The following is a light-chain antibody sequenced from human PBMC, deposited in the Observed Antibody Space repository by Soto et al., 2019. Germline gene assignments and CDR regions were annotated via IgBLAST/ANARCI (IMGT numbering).Light chain of an antibody. CDR3: SSYAGSNNNYV. V-gene: IGLV2-14*01. Sequence: QSVLTQPASVSGSPGQSITISCTGTSSDVGGYNYVSWYQQQSGKAPKLIIHEVSNRPSGVSNRFSASKSGNTASLTVSGLQAEDEADYYCSSYAGSNNNYVFGTGTKVTVL. CDR2: EVS. J-gene: IGLJ1*01. CDR1: SSDVGGYNY.